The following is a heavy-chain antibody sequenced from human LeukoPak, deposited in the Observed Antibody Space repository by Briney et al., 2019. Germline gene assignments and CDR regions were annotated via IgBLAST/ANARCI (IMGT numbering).Heavy chain of an antibody. CDR2: INHSGST. D-gene: IGHD3-9*01. V-gene: IGHV4-34*01. J-gene: IGHJ4*02. Sequence: SETLSLTCAVYGGSFSGYYWTWIRQPPGKGLGWIGEINHSGSTNSNPSLKSRVTISVDTSKNQFSLKLSSVTAADTAIYFCARQVKEYFDWLPRGHFDLWGQGALVSVSS. CDR3: ARQVKEYFDWLPRGHFDL. CDR1: GGSFSGYY.